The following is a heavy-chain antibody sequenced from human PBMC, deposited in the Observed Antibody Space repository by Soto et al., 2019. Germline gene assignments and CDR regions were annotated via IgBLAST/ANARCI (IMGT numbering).Heavy chain of an antibody. CDR1: GFNLSHPW. V-gene: IGHV3-15*01. CDR3: TTGIYYDILTGYHNVAY. Sequence: GGSLRLSCVASGFNLSHPWMTWVRQAAGKGLEWVGRIKSKTDGGTADYAAPVKGRATISRDDSKNTVYLQMNSLKTEDTAVYYCTTGIYYDILTGYHNVAYWGQGALVTISS. CDR2: IKSKTDGGTA. D-gene: IGHD3-9*01. J-gene: IGHJ4*02.